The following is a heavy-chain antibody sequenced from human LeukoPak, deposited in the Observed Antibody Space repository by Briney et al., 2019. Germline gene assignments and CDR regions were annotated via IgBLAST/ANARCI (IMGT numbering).Heavy chain of an antibody. V-gene: IGHV1-18*01. J-gene: IGHJ4*02. CDR3: ARDIGVSQFDS. Sequence: ASVKVSCKASGYTFTNYGISWVRQAPGQGLEWMGWISGYNGKTDYSQKFQARVTMTTDTFTSTAYMELRSLTSDDTAVYYCARDIGVSQFDSWGQGTLVTVSS. D-gene: IGHD3-10*01. CDR1: GYTFTNYG. CDR2: ISGYNGKT.